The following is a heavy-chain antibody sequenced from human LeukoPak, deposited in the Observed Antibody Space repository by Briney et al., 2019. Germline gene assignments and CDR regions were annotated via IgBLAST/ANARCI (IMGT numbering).Heavy chain of an antibody. CDR3: AKVRGVITIFGVVNDAFDI. J-gene: IGHJ3*02. V-gene: IGHV3-30*02. D-gene: IGHD3-3*01. Sequence: GGSLRLSCAASGFTFSSYGMHWVRQAPGKGLEWVAFIRYDGSNKYYADPVKGRFTISRDNSKNTLYLQMNSLRAEDTAVYYCAKVRGVITIFGVVNDAFDIWGQGTMVTVSS. CDR1: GFTFSSYG. CDR2: IRYDGSNK.